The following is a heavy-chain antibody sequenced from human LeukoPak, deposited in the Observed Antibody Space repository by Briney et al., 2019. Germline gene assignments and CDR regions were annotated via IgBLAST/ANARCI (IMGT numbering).Heavy chain of an antibody. J-gene: IGHJ4*02. CDR1: GGTFSSYA. CDR3: ARDCSSTSCYAG. D-gene: IGHD2-2*01. V-gene: IGHV1-69*04. CDR2: IIPILGIA. Sequence: SVKVSCKASGGTFSSYAISWVRQAPGQGLEWMGRIIPILGIANYAQKFQGRVTITADKSTSTAYMELSSLRSEDTAVYYCARDCSSTSCYAGWGQGTLVTVTS.